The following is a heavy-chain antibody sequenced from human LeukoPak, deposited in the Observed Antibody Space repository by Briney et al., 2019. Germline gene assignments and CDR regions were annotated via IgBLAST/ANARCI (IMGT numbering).Heavy chain of an antibody. CDR3: ATLLLGVGGDY. V-gene: IGHV3-11*06. D-gene: IGHD2-15*01. CDR1: GFSFGDFY. J-gene: IGHJ4*02. Sequence: PGGSLRLSCAASGFSFGDFYMTWIRQAPGKGLEWLSHISPSSTYTNFADSVKGRFTISRDNANNSLYLQMNSLRDEDTAMYSCATLLLGVGGDYWGQGTLVTVSS. CDR2: ISPSSTYT.